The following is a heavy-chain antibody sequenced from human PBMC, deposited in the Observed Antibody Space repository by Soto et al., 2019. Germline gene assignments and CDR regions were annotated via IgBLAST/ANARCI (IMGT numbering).Heavy chain of an antibody. CDR3: AHLDTARVKGGYYFDY. V-gene: IGHV2-5*01. J-gene: IGHJ4*02. D-gene: IGHD5-18*01. CDR1: GFSLSTSGVG. Sequence: QITLKESGPTLVKPTQTLTLTCTFSGFSLSTSGVGVGWIRQPPGKALEWLALIYWNDDKRYSPSLKSRLTITEDTSKNQVVRTMTNMDPVDTAKYYCAHLDTARVKGGYYFDYWGQGTLVTLSS. CDR2: IYWNDDK.